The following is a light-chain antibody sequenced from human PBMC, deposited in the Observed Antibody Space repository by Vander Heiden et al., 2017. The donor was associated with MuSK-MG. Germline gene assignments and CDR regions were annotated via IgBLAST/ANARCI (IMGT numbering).Light chain of an antibody. CDR1: QVIKND. V-gene: IGKV1-6*01. CDR3: LQDYNYPLT. CDR2: AAA. J-gene: IGKJ4*01. Sequence: AIQMTQSPSYLSASVGDSVTITGRASQVIKNDLGWYQQRPGKARNLMIYAAASLQSGVPSRGSGSGSGTEFTFTIRSLQPEDFATYDCLQDYNYPLTFGGGTKVEIK.